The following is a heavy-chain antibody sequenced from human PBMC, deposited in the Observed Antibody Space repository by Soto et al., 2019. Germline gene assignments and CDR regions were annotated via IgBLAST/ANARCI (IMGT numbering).Heavy chain of an antibody. D-gene: IGHD3-10*01. Sequence: GFLRLSWAAAGFSLSSYSMNWVRQAPGRGLELVSYISSSSSTIYYADSVKGRLTISRDNAKNSLYLQMNILRDEDTAVYYCAREVGGGHYYYYYGMDVWGQGTTVTVS. J-gene: IGHJ6*02. V-gene: IGHV3-48*02. CDR2: ISSSSSTI. CDR1: GFSLSSYS. CDR3: AREVGGGHYYYYYGMDV.